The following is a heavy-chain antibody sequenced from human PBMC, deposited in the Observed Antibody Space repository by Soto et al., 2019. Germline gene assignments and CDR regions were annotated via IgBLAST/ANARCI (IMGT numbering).Heavy chain of an antibody. Sequence: QVQLVQSGAEVKKPGSSVKVSCKASGGTFSSYAISWVRQAPGQGLEWMGGIIPIFGTANYAQKFQGRVTITADESTSTAYMELSSLRSEDTAVYYCARGYLLLPTERHDYYYYYGMDVWGQGTTVTVSS. J-gene: IGHJ6*02. V-gene: IGHV1-69*01. CDR2: IIPIFGTA. CDR1: GGTFSSYA. D-gene: IGHD3-9*01. CDR3: ARGYLLLPTERHDYYYYYGMDV.